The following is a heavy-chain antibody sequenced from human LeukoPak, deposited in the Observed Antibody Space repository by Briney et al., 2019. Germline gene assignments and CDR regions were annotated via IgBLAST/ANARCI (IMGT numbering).Heavy chain of an antibody. D-gene: IGHD3-9*01. CDR3: ARDRVLYYDIVTGYSKPHYYSDY. J-gene: IGHJ4*02. V-gene: IGHV4-4*07. Sequence: SETLSLTCIVSGGSISSDFWSWLRQPAGKGLEWIGRINNSGSTNYNPSLKSRVTMSLDTSKNQFSLKVTSVTAADTAVYYCARDRVLYYDIVTGYSKPHYYSDYWGPGTLVTVSS. CDR2: INNSGST. CDR1: GGSISSDF.